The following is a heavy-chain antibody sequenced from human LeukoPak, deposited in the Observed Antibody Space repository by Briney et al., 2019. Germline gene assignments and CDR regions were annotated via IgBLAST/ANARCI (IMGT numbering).Heavy chain of an antibody. V-gene: IGHV1-2*02. D-gene: IGHD3-10*01. CDR2: INPNSGGT. J-gene: IGHJ4*02. CDR1: GYTFTGYY. CDR3: ARDYYGSGSLIDY. Sequence: AASVKVSCKASGYTFTGYYMHWVRQAPGQGLEWMGWINPNSGGTNYAQKFQGRVTMTRDTSISTAYMELSRLRSDDTAVYYCARDYYGSGSLIDYWGQGTLVTVSS.